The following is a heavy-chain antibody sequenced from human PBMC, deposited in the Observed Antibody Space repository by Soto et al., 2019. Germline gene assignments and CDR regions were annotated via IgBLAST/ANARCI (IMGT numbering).Heavy chain of an antibody. CDR2: IIPIFGAL. D-gene: IGHD2-2*02. Sequence: QVQLVQSGAEVKKPGSSVKVSCKTSGGTFDNYAINWVRQAPGQGLEWMGGIIPIFGALNYAQQFQGRVTITADKSTSTAYMELGSLTSEDTAVYYCARRAVAPAPIGYFHYHLDVWGQGTTVTVSS. V-gene: IGHV1-69*06. CDR3: ARRAVAPAPIGYFHYHLDV. J-gene: IGHJ6*02. CDR1: GGTFDNYA.